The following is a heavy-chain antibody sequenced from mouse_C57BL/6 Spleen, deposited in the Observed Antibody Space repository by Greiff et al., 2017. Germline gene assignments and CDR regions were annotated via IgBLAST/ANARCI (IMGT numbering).Heavy chain of an antibody. D-gene: IGHD2-4*01. V-gene: IGHV5-4*01. CDR2: ISDGGSYT. J-gene: IGHJ2*01. CDR1: GFTFSSYA. Sequence: EVMLVESGGGLVKPGGSLKLSCAASGFTFSSYAMSWVRQTPEKRLEWVATISDGGSYTYYPDNVKGRFTISRDNAKSNLYLQMSHRKSEDTAMYYCARDMITPGGDYFDYWGQGTTLTVSS. CDR3: ARDMITPGGDYFDY.